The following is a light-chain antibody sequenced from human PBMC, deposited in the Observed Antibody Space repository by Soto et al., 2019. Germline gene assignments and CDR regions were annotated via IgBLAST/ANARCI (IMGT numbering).Light chain of an antibody. CDR1: QSVSSNY. CDR2: GAS. Sequence: EIVLTQSPGTLSLSPGERATLSCRASQSVSSNYLAWYQQKSGQAPRLLIYGASSRATGIPDRFSGSGTEKDFTITTSSLEPEDFAVYYCQQYGGTPRTFGQGTKVEIK. J-gene: IGKJ1*01. V-gene: IGKV3-20*01. CDR3: QQYGGTPRT.